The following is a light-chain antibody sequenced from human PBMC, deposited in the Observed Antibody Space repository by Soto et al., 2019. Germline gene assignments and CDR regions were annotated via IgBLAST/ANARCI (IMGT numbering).Light chain of an antibody. V-gene: IGKV1-39*01. CDR2: AAS. J-gene: IGKJ1*01. CDR3: QQSYSSPET. Sequence: DIQMTQSPSSLSASVGYRVTITCRASQSIDNYLNWYQQKPGKAPNLLIYAASTLLSGVPSRFSGRGSGTHFTLTISSLQPEDFATYYCQQSYSSPETFGQGTKVEIK. CDR1: QSIDNY.